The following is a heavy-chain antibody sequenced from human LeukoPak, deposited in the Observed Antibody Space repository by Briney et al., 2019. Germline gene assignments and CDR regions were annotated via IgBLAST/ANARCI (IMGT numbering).Heavy chain of an antibody. D-gene: IGHD3-22*01. Sequence: PGGSLRLSCAASGFTFSSYAMSWVRQAPGKGLEWVSAISGSGGSTYYADSVKGRLTISRDNSKNTLYLQMNSLRAEDTAVYYCAKDDYYDTSGYRDWGQGTLVTVSS. J-gene: IGHJ4*02. V-gene: IGHV3-23*01. CDR3: AKDDYYDTSGYRD. CDR1: GFTFSSYA. CDR2: ISGSGGST.